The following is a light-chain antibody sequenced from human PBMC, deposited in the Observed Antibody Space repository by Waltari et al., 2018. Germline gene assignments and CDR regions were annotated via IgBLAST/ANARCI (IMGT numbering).Light chain of an antibody. J-gene: IGKJ5*01. CDR3: QQTYTTLIA. V-gene: IGKV1-39*01. CDR1: QTINSY. Sequence: TITCRASQTINSYLNWYQQKPGRAPKLLIYGASTLQSGVPSRFSGSGSGTRFTLTISSLQPEDIATYYCQQTYTTLIAFGQGTRLEIK. CDR2: GAS.